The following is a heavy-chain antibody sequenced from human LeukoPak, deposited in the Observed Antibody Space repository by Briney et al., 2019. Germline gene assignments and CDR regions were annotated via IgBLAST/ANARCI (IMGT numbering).Heavy chain of an antibody. Sequence: GASVKVSCKVSGYSLNELSMHWVRQAPGKGLEWMGGFDPEDGEAIYAQNFQGRVTMTEDTSTDTAYMELSSLRSEDTAVYYCATWGLYTNWHAFDIWGQGTMVTVSS. CDR2: FDPEDGEA. CDR3: ATWGLYTNWHAFDI. V-gene: IGHV1-24*01. J-gene: IGHJ3*02. CDR1: GYSLNELS. D-gene: IGHD1-1*01.